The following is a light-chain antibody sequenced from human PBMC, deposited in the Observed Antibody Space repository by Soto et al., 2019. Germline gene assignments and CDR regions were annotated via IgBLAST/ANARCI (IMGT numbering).Light chain of an antibody. CDR3: QQSYTTPPT. Sequence: DAQMTQSPSALSPSVGGGVPITCRTSQSNSTYLNWYQQNPGTATKLLISAASTLQSGVPSRFSGGGVGTDFTLTISSLQPEEFATYYCQQSYTTPPTFGQGTKVDIK. V-gene: IGKV1-39*01. CDR2: AAS. CDR1: QSNSTY. J-gene: IGKJ1*01.